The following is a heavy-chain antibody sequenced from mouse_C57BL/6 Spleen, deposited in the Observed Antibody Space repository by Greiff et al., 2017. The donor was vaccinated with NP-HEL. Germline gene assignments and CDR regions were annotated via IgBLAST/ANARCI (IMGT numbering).Heavy chain of an antibody. D-gene: IGHD2-4*01. CDR3: ARERGDYDGGYFDV. CDR2: IYPGDGDT. Sequence: SGPELVKPGASVKISCKASGYAFSSSWMNWVKQRPGKGLEWIGRIYPGDGDTNYNGKFKGKATLTADKSSSTAYMQLSSLTSEDSAVYFCARERGDYDGGYFDVWGTGTTVTVSS. CDR1: GYAFSSSW. V-gene: IGHV1-82*01. J-gene: IGHJ1*03.